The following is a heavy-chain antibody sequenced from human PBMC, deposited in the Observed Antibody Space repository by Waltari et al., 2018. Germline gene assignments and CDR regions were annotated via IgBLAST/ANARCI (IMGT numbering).Heavy chain of an antibody. CDR2: INHSGST. D-gene: IGHD4-17*01. CDR3: ARAYGDYMDWYFDL. J-gene: IGHJ2*01. CDR1: GGSFSVYY. V-gene: IGHV4-34*01. Sequence: QVQLQQWGAGLLKPSETLSLTCTVYGGSFSVYYWSWIRQPPGKGLEWIGEINHSGSTNYNPSLKSRVTISVDTSKNQFSLKLSSVTAADTAVYYCARAYGDYMDWYFDLWGRGTLVTVSS.